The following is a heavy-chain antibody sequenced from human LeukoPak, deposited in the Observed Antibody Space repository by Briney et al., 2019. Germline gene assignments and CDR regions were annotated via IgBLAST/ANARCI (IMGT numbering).Heavy chain of an antibody. CDR1: GFTFSSYG. D-gene: IGHD6-6*01. CDR3: ARANLIAARPYYYYYYYMDV. V-gene: IGHV3-48*04. Sequence: TGGSLRPSCAASGFTFSSYGMHWVRQAPGKGLEWVSYISSSGSTIYYADSVKGRFTISRDNAKNSLYLQMNSLRAEDTAVYYCARANLIAARPYYYYYYYMDVWGKGTTVTVSS. J-gene: IGHJ6*03. CDR2: ISSSGSTI.